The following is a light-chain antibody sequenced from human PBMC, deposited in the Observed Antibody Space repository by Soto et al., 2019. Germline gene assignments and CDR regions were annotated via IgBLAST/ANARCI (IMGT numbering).Light chain of an antibody. CDR1: SSDVGGYRH. V-gene: IGLV2-14*01. J-gene: IGLJ1*01. CDR2: EVS. Sequence: QSALTQPAAVSWSPGQSISISCTGTSSDVGGYRHVSWFQHHPGKAPKVIIYEVSNRASGVSNRFSGSKSGNTAFLTISGLQAEDEADYYCNSYTSSSAPYVFGTGTKVTVL. CDR3: NSYTSSSAPYV.